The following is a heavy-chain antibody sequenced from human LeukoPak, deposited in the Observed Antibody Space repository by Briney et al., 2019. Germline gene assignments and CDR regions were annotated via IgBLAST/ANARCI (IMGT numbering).Heavy chain of an antibody. CDR3: SRGLKAVAGTIPDY. CDR2: INPNSGGT. V-gene: IGHV1-2*02. D-gene: IGHD6-19*01. J-gene: IGHJ4*02. CDR1: GYTFTGYY. Sequence: ASVNLSCKASGYTFTGYYMHWVRQAPGQGLEWMGWINPNSGGTNYAQKFQGRVTMTRDTSISTAYMELSRLRSDDTAVYYCSRGLKAVAGTIPDYWGQGTLVTVS.